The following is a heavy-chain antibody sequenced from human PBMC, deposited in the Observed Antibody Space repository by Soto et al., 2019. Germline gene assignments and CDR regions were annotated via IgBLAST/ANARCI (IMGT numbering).Heavy chain of an antibody. CDR2: ISSSSSTI. J-gene: IGHJ4*02. CDR1: GFTFSSYS. D-gene: IGHD3-10*01. V-gene: IGHV3-48*02. Sequence: PGGSLRLSCAASGFTFSSYSMNWVRQAPGKGLEWVSYISSSSSTIYYADSVKGRFTISRDNAKNSLYLQMNSLRDEDTAVYYCARVWSELRYYYGSGSYYRPQDYWGQGTLVTVSS. CDR3: ARVWSELRYYYGSGSYYRPQDY.